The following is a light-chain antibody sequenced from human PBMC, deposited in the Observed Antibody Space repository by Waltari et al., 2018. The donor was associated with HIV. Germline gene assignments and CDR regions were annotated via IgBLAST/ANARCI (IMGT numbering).Light chain of an antibody. Sequence: QSVLTQPPSVSGTLGQRVTISCTGSSSNIGAGYDVHWYPQIPGTAPRLLIYVDTNRPSGFPERFSGSRSGASASLAITGLQAEDEADYYCQSFDDNLEGVFGGGTRLTVL. V-gene: IGLV1-40*01. CDR3: QSFDDNLEGV. CDR1: SSNIGAGYD. J-gene: IGLJ3*02. CDR2: VDT.